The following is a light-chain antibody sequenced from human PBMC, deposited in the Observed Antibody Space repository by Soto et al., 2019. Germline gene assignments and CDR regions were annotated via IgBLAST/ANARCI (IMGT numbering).Light chain of an antibody. CDR3: QQRSSWLT. J-gene: IGKJ4*01. V-gene: IGKV3-11*01. Sequence: EIVLTQSPATLSLSPGERATLSCRASQSVSSYLAWYQQKPGQAPRLLIYDASNRATGIPVRFSGSGSGTDFTLTISNLEPEDFAVYYCQQRSSWLTFGGGTKVELK. CDR1: QSVSSY. CDR2: DAS.